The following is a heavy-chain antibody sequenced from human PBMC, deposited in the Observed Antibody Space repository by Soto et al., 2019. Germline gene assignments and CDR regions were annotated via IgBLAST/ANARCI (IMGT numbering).Heavy chain of an antibody. Sequence: QVQLVQSGAEVKKPGASVKVSCKASGYTFTGYYMHWVRQAPGQGLEWMGWINPNSGGTNYAQKFQGWVTMTRDTSISTAYMELSRLRSDDTAVYYCARMGPSSSYYYYYGMDVWGQGTTVTVSS. J-gene: IGHJ6*02. CDR1: GYTFTGYY. V-gene: IGHV1-2*04. D-gene: IGHD6-13*01. CDR3: ARMGPSSSYYYYYGMDV. CDR2: INPNSGGT.